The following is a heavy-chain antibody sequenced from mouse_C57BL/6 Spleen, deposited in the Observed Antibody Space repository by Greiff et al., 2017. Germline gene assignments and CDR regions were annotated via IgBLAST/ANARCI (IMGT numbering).Heavy chain of an antibody. J-gene: IGHJ2*01. D-gene: IGHD1-1*01. V-gene: IGHV1-81*01. CDR1: GYTFTSYG. CDR3: ARFYYGSSLYFDY. Sequence: QVQLQQSGAELARPGASVKLSCKASGYTFTSYGISWVKQRTGQGLEWIGEIYPRSGNTYYNEKFKGKATLTADKSSSPAYMELRSLTSEDSAVYFCARFYYGSSLYFDYWGQGTTLTVSS. CDR2: IYPRSGNT.